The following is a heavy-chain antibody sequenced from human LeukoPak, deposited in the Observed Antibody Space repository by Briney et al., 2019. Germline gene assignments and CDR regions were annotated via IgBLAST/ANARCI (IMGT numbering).Heavy chain of an antibody. V-gene: IGHV4-59*01. CDR3: ARDLGQHDY. CDR1: GGSISSYY. J-gene: IGHJ4*02. D-gene: IGHD6-13*01. Sequence: SETLSLTCTVSGGSISSYYWSWIRQPPGKGLEWIGYIYYSGSTNYNPSLKSRVTISVDTSKNQFSLKLSSVTAADTAVYYCARDLGQHDYWGQGTLVTVSS. CDR2: IYYSGST.